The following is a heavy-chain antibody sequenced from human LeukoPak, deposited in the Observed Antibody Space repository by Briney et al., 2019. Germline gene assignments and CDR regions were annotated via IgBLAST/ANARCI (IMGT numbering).Heavy chain of an antibody. CDR3: ARENYYDSSGYLFDY. D-gene: IGHD3-22*01. CDR1: GRSISSVGYY. CDR2: IYTSGST. J-gene: IGHJ4*02. Sequence: SQTLSLTCTVSGRSISSVGYYWSWIRQPAGEGLGWIERIYTSGSTNYNPSLKSRVTLSVDTSKNQFSLKLSSVTAADTAVYYCARENYYDSSGYLFDYWGQGTLVTVSS. V-gene: IGHV4-61*02.